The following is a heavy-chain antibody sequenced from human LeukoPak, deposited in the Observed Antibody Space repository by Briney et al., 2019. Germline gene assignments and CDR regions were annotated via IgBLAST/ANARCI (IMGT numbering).Heavy chain of an antibody. Sequence: GGSLRLSCAASGFTFSSYSMTWVRQAPGKGLEWVSSISSSSSYIYYADSVKGRFTISRDNAKNSLYLQMNSLRAEDTAVYYCARDYYGSGVGDYFDYWGQGTLVTVSS. CDR3: ARDYYGSGVGDYFDY. CDR1: GFTFSSYS. D-gene: IGHD3-10*01. CDR2: ISSSSSYI. V-gene: IGHV3-21*01. J-gene: IGHJ4*02.